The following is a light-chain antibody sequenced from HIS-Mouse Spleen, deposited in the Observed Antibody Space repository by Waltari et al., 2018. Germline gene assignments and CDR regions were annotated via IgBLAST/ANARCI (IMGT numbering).Light chain of an antibody. V-gene: IGLV3-21*03. J-gene: IGLJ2*01. CDR1: NIGSKS. CDR3: QVWDSSSDHVV. CDR2: DDS. Sequence: SYVLTQPPSVSVAPGKTARITCGGNNIGSKSVHWYQQKPGQAAVLVVYDDSDRPSGTPERFSGSNSGNTATLTISRVEAGDEADDYCQVWDSSSDHVVFGGGTKLTVL.